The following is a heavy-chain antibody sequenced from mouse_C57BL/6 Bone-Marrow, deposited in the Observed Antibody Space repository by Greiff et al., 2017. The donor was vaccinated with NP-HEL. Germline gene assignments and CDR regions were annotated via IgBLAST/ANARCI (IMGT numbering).Heavy chain of an antibody. CDR1: GFNIKDDY. J-gene: IGHJ4*01. D-gene: IGHD2-2*01. V-gene: IGHV14-4*01. CDR2: IDPEDGDT. Sequence: EVQLQQSGAELVRPGASVKLSCTASGFNIKDDYMHWVKQRPEQGLEWIGWIDPEDGDTEYASQFQGKATITAETSSNTAYLQLSSLTSEDTAVYYCTRYGYDLTDAMDYWGQGTSVTVSS. CDR3: TRYGYDLTDAMDY.